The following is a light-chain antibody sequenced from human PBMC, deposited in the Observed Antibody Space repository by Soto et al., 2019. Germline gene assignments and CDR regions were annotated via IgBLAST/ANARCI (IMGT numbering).Light chain of an antibody. CDR2: GAS. CDR1: LSVSSN. V-gene: IGKV3-15*01. Sequence: EMEMTQSPATLSVSPGERATLPCRASLSVSSNLAWYQQKPGQAPRLLIYGASTRATGIPARFSGSGSGTEFTLTISSLQSEDFAVYYCQQYNIWPPITFGQGTRLEIK. CDR3: QQYNIWPPIT. J-gene: IGKJ5*01.